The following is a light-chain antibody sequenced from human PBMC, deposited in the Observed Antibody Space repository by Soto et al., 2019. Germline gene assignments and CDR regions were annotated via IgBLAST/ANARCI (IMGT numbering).Light chain of an antibody. J-gene: IGLJ1*01. CDR1: SSNIGAGYD. CDR3: QSYDSSLSGHV. V-gene: IGLV1-40*01. CDR2: GNT. Sequence: QSVLTQPPSVSGAPGQRVTISCTGSSSNIGAGYDVHWYQQLPGTAPKLLIYGNTNRPSGVPYRFSGSKSGTSASLAITGRQAEDEADDYCQSYDSSLSGHVFGTGTKVTVL.